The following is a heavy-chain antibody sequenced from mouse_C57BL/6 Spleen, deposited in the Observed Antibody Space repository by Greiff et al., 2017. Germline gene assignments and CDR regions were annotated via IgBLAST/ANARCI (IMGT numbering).Heavy chain of an antibody. V-gene: IGHV1-80*01. CDR2: IYPGDGDT. CDR1: GYAFSSYW. D-gene: IGHD1-1*01. Sequence: QVQLKESGAELVKPGASVKISCKASGYAFSSYWMNWVKQRPGKGLEWIGQIYPGDGDTNYNGTFKGKATLTADKSSSTAYMQLSSLTSEDSAVYFCARWELPYYFDYWGKGTTLTVSS. J-gene: IGHJ2*01. CDR3: ARWELPYYFDY.